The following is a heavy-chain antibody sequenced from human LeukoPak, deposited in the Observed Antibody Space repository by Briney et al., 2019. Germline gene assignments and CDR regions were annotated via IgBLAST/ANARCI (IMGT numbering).Heavy chain of an antibody. CDR3: AKDLTVTTIRSGPLNGYYYYGMDV. CDR1: GFTFSSYA. Sequence: PGGSLRLSCPASGFTFSSYAMSWVRQAPGKGLEWVSAISGSGGNTYYADSVKGRFTISRDNSKNTLYLQMNSLRAEDTAVYYCAKDLTVTTIRSGPLNGYYYYGMDVWGQGTTVTVSS. J-gene: IGHJ6*02. CDR2: ISGSGGNT. V-gene: IGHV3-23*01. D-gene: IGHD4-17*01.